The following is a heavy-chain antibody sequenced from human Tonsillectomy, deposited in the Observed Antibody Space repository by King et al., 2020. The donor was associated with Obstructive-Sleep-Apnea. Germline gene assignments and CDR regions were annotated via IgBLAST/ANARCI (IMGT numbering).Heavy chain of an antibody. CDR3: AKDGDSSGFWFDY. V-gene: IGHV3-30*02. J-gene: IGHJ4*02. CDR1: GFTFSSYG. CDR2: IRFDGRNK. D-gene: IGHD6-19*01. Sequence: AQLVQSGGGVVHPGGSLRLSCAASGFTFSSYGIHWVRQAPGKGLEWVAFIRFDGRNKYYADSVKGRFTISRDNSKNTLYLQMNSLRAEDTAVYYCAKDGDSSGFWFDYWGQGTLVTVSS.